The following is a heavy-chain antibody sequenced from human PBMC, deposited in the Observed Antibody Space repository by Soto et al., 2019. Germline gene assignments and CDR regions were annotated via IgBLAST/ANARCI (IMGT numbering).Heavy chain of an antibody. J-gene: IGHJ6*02. Sequence: GGSLRLSCVASVFPFSNYYMDWVRQAPGKGLEWVAVISGSAGNTYYADSVKGRFTISRDNSKNTLYLQMNSLGAEDTAVYYCARDFVVGGPTINYYYGMDVWGQGTTVTVSS. CDR3: ARDFVVGGPTINYYYGMDV. D-gene: IGHD1-26*01. CDR1: VFPFSNYY. CDR2: ISGSAGNT. V-gene: IGHV3-66*01.